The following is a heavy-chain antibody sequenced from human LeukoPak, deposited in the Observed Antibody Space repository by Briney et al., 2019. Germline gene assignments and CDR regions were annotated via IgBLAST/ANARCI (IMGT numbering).Heavy chain of an antibody. D-gene: IGHD2/OR15-2a*01. CDR3: ARVINRGDYFDY. V-gene: IGHV4-59*01. CDR2: IYYSGST. J-gene: IGHJ4*02. Sequence: SETLSLTCTVSGGSISSYYWSWIRQPPGKGLEWIGYIYYSGSTNYNPSLKSRVTISVDTSKNQFSLKLSSVTAADTAVYYCARVINRGDYFDYWGQGTLVTVFS. CDR1: GGSISSYY.